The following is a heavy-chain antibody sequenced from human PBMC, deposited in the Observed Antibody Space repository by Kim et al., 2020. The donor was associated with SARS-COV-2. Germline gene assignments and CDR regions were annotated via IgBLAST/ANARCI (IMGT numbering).Heavy chain of an antibody. D-gene: IGHD3-22*01. J-gene: IGHJ4*02. V-gene: IGHV3-30*07. CDR3: ARDHTQSYDSSAHHTDY. Sequence: VKGRFTISRDKSKNTLYLQMNSLRAEDTAVYYCARDHTQSYDSSAHHTDYWGQGTLVTVSS.